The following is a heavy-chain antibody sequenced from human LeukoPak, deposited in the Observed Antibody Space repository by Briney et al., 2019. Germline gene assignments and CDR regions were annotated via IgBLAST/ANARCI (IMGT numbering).Heavy chain of an antibody. V-gene: IGHV4-30-4*01. J-gene: IGHJ5*02. CDR1: GGSISSDDYY. CDR3: ARGMVYANWFDP. Sequence: PSETLSLTCTASGGSISSDDYYWSWIRQPPGKGLEWIGYIYYSGSTYYNPSLKSRVTISVDTSKNQFSLKLSSVTAADTAVYYCARGMVYANWFDPWGQGTLVTVSS. CDR2: IYYSGST. D-gene: IGHD2-8*01.